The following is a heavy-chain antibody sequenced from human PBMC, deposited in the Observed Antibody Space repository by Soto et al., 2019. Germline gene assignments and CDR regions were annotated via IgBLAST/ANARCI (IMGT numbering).Heavy chain of an antibody. D-gene: IGHD2-21*02. Sequence: PSETLSLTCTVSGVSISIGGYYWNWIRQYPGKGLEWIAYIYQSGTPYYNPSLKSRATISIDRSKNQFSLMLDSVTAAHTAVYYCARDLRLDSWGPGTLVTVS. CDR1: GVSISIGGYY. V-gene: IGHV4-31*03. J-gene: IGHJ4*02. CDR2: IYQSGTP. CDR3: ARDLRLDS.